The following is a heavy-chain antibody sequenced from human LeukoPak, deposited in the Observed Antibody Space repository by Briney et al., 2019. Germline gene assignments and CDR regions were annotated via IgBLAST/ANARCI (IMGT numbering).Heavy chain of an antibody. D-gene: IGHD3-22*01. J-gene: IGHJ4*02. CDR3: AKHRGGYYESRGYPLDY. CDR2: IIGVGGDT. Sequence: SGGSLRLSCAASGFTFSTYGMSWVRQAPGKGLEWVSAIIGVGGDTFYADSVKGRFTTSRDNSKSTLYLQVSSLRAEDTAVYYCAKHRGGYYESRGYPLDYWGQGTLLTVSS. CDR1: GFTFSTYG. V-gene: IGHV3-23*01.